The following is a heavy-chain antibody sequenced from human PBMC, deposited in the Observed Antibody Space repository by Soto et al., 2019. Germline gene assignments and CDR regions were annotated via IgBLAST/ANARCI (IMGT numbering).Heavy chain of an antibody. CDR2: MHPNSGNT. J-gene: IGHJ5*02. Sequence: QVQMEQSGAAVKKPGASVKVSCKAPEYTFTSSDSNWVRQATGQGLEGMGWMHPNSGNTGYAQKFQGRVIMTRNTTRSTAYMELTSLTSYDTAVYYCVGGFSSPSLNWFDPWGHGTLVTVSS. CDR3: VGGFSSPSLNWFDP. CDR1: EYTFTSSD. V-gene: IGHV1-8*01. D-gene: IGHD2-2*01.